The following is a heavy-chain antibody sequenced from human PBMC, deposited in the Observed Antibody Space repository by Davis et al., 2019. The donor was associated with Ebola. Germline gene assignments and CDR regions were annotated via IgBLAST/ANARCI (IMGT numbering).Heavy chain of an antibody. Sequence: GESLKISCAASGFTFSDYYMTWIRQAPGKGLEWVSYISSSGSTIYYADSVKGRFTISRDNAKNSLYLQMNSLRAEDTAVYYRARAPVTYCGGDCYPLLYYYYGMDVWGQGTTVTVSS. CDR2: ISSSGSTI. V-gene: IGHV3-11*01. CDR1: GFTFSDYY. CDR3: ARAPVTYCGGDCYPLLYYYYGMDV. J-gene: IGHJ6*02. D-gene: IGHD2-21*01.